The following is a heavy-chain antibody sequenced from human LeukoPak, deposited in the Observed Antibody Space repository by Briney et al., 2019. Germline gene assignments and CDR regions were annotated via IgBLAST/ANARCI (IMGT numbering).Heavy chain of an antibody. Sequence: GGSLRLSCAASGFTFSSSAMSWVRQAPGKGLEWVSAIGGSGSSTYYADSVKGRFTISRDNSKNTLYLQMNSLRAEDTAVYYCARERGSGYYDSSGTTDYWGQGTLVTVSS. D-gene: IGHD3-22*01. CDR3: ARERGSGYYDSSGTTDY. CDR2: IGGSGSST. J-gene: IGHJ4*02. CDR1: GFTFSSSA. V-gene: IGHV3-23*01.